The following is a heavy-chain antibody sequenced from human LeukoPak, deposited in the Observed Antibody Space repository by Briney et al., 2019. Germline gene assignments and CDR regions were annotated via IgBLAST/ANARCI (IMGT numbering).Heavy chain of an antibody. V-gene: IGHV5-51*01. Sequence: GESLKISCKGSGYSFTNYWIAWVRQMPGKGLEWMGIIYPGGSDIRYSPSFQGQVTISADKSISTAYLQWSSLKASDTAMYYCARHFGYTGYDGDYWGQGTLVTVSS. CDR1: GYSFTNYW. CDR3: ARHFGYTGYDGDY. CDR2: IYPGGSDI. D-gene: IGHD5-12*01. J-gene: IGHJ4*02.